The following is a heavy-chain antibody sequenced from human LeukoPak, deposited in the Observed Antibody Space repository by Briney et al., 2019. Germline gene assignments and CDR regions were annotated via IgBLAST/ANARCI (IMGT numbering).Heavy chain of an antibody. CDR2: ISSSSSYI. Sequence: GGSLRLSCAPSGFTFSSYSMNWVRQAPGKGLEWVSSISSSSSYIYYEDSVKGRFTISRDNAKNSLYLQMNSLRAEDTAVYYCARVRDRYCSGGSCYPDYWGQGTLVTVSS. CDR1: GFTFSSYS. V-gene: IGHV3-21*01. CDR3: ARVRDRYCSGGSCYPDY. J-gene: IGHJ4*02. D-gene: IGHD2-15*01.